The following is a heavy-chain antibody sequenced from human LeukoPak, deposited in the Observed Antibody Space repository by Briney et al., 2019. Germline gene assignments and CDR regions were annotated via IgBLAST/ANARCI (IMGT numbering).Heavy chain of an antibody. CDR2: FSGGAT. CDR3: AKKPASSGYYPFDY. V-gene: IGHV3-23*01. J-gene: IGHJ4*02. D-gene: IGHD3-22*01. CDR1: GFTFSSYA. Sequence: PGGSLRLSCAASGFTFSSYAMSWVRQAPGKGLEWVSTFSGGATYYADSVKGRFTLSRDNSKNTVYLQMNSLRAEDTAVYYCAKKPASSGYYPFDYWGQGTLVTVSS.